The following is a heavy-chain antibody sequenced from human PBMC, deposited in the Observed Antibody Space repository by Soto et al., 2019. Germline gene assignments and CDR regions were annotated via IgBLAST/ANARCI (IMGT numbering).Heavy chain of an antibody. J-gene: IGHJ6*03. D-gene: IGHD3-10*01. CDR3: ARGPPYYYGSGSYSHYYYYYMDV. CDR1: GYTFTSHG. CDR2: MNPNSGNT. V-gene: IGHV1-8*02. Sequence: GASVKVSCKASGYTFTSHGINWVRQAPGQGLAWMGWMNPNSGNTGYAQKFQGRVTMTRNTSISTAYMELSSLRSEDTAVYYCARGPPYYYGSGSYSHYYYYYMDVWGKGTTVTVSS.